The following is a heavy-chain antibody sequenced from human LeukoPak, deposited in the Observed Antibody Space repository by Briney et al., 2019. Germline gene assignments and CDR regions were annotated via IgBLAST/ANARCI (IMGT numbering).Heavy chain of an antibody. V-gene: IGHV3-73*01. D-gene: IGHD1-26*01. CDR3: TRQARNIVGAIDY. J-gene: IGHJ4*02. CDR2: IRSKANSYAT. CDR1: GFTFSGSA. Sequence: GGSLRLSCAASGFTFSGSAMHWVRQASGKGLEWVGRIRSKANSYATAYAASVKGRFTISRDDSKNTAYLQMNSLKTEDTAVYYCTRQARNIVGAIDYWGQGTLVTVSS.